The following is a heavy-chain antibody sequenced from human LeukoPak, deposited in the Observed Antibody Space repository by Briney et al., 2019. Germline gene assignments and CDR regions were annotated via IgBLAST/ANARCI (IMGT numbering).Heavy chain of an antibody. CDR2: ISWNSGSI. CDR3: AKDTRGPEILFDY. J-gene: IGHJ4*02. CDR1: GFTFDDYA. D-gene: IGHD5-24*01. V-gene: IGHV3-9*01. Sequence: GGSLRLSCAASGFTFDDYAMHWVRQAPGKGLEWVSGISWNSGSIGYADSVKGRFTISRDNAKNSLYLQMNSLRAEDTALYYCAKDTRGPEILFDYWGQGTLVTVSS.